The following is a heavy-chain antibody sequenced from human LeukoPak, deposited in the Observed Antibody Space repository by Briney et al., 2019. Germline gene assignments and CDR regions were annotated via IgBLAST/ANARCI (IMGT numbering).Heavy chain of an antibody. Sequence: GGSLRLSCAAYGFTFSSEVMTLVRQAPGKGLECVAAINRAGDTSYVDSVKGRFTISRDNSKNMLHLEMNSLRVEDSAVYYCVKDRPRSGWAFDYWGQGTLVTVSS. CDR1: GFTFSSEV. J-gene: IGHJ4*02. CDR3: VKDRPRSGWAFDY. CDR2: INRAGDT. V-gene: IGHV3-23*01. D-gene: IGHD6-19*01.